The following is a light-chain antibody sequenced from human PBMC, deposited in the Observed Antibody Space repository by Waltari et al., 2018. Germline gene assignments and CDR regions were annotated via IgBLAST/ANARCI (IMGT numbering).Light chain of an antibody. Sequence: QSALTQPPSASGSPGQSVTISCTGTSSDVGGYNYVSWYQQHPGKAPKLMIYEVSKRPSGVPDRFSDSKSGNTASLTVSGLQAEDEADYYCSSYAGSTPYVFGTGTKVTVL. J-gene: IGLJ1*01. V-gene: IGLV2-8*01. CDR2: EVS. CDR3: SSYAGSTPYV. CDR1: SSDVGGYNY.